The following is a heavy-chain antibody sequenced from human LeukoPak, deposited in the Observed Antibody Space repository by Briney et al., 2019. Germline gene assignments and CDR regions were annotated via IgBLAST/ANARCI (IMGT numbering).Heavy chain of an antibody. CDR3: ARAFYGGPAEYFQH. Sequence: GGSLRLSCAASGFTFSSYAMHWVRHAPAKGLEWVAVISYDGSNKYYADTAKGRFTISRDNSKNTLYLQMNSLRAEDTAVYYCARAFYGGPAEYFQHWGQGTLVTVSS. J-gene: IGHJ1*01. V-gene: IGHV3-30*01. CDR2: ISYDGSNK. D-gene: IGHD4-23*01. CDR1: GFTFSSYA.